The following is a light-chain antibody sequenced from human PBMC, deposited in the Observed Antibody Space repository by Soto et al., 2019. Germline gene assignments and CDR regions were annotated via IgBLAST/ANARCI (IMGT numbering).Light chain of an antibody. V-gene: IGLV2-14*03. CDR2: DVS. CDR1: SSDVGGYNY. J-gene: IGLJ3*02. Sequence: QSALTQPASVSGSPGQSITISCTGTSSDVGGYNYVSWYQQHPGRAPKLIISDVSNRPSGISHRFSGSKSGNTASLAISGLQAEDEADYYCSSYTIGNTWVFGGGTKLTVL. CDR3: SSYTIGNTWV.